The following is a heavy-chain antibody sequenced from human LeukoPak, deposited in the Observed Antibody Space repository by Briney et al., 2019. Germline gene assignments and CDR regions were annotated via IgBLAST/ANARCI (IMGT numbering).Heavy chain of an antibody. CDR1: GFSFRSYA. Sequence: GGSLRLSCAASGFSFRSYALSWVRQAPGMGLEWVSAVSGSGGTTDYADSVKGRFTISRDNSKNTLYLQMNSLRAEDTAVYYCATAAGADFFDYWGQGTLVTVSS. J-gene: IGHJ4*02. D-gene: IGHD3-3*01. V-gene: IGHV3-23*01. CDR2: VSGSGGTT. CDR3: ATAAGADFFDY.